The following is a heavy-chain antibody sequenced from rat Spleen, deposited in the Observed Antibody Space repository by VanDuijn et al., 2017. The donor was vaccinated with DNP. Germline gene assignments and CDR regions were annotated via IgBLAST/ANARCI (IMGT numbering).Heavy chain of an antibody. Sequence: EVQLVESGGDLVKSGRSLKLYCAASGFTFRNYDMAWVRQAPTKGLEWVASISNTGGSTSYRDSVKGRFSVSRDNAKSTLYLQMDSLRSEDTATYYCARSLYYSGDFFAYWGQGTLVTVSS. CDR3: ARSLYYSGDFFAY. CDR1: GFTFRNYD. CDR2: ISNTGGST. J-gene: IGHJ3*01. V-gene: IGHV5-25*01. D-gene: IGHD1-1*01.